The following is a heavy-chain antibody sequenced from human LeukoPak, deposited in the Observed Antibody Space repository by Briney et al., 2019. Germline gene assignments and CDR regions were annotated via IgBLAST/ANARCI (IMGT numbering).Heavy chain of an antibody. Sequence: PSETLSLTCTVSGGSISSSSYYWGWIRQPPGKGLEWIGSIYYSGSTYYNPSLKSRVTISVDTSKNQFSLKLSSVTAADTAVYYCARRFSLYSSSGYDPGYYFDYWGQGTLVTVSS. D-gene: IGHD6-13*01. CDR2: IYYSGST. V-gene: IGHV4-39*01. J-gene: IGHJ4*02. CDR1: GGSISSSSYY. CDR3: ARRFSLYSSSGYDPGYYFDY.